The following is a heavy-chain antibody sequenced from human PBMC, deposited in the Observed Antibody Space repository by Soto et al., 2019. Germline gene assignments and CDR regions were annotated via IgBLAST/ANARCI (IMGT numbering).Heavy chain of an antibody. D-gene: IGHD4-4*01. CDR1: GYSFISYW. CDR3: ARGAVTTNFDY. J-gene: IGHJ4*02. Sequence: KVSCKASGYSFISYWIGWVRQMPGKGLEWMGIIYPSDSDTRYSPSFHGQVTISADKSISTAYLQWSSLKASDTAMYYCARGAVTTNFDYWGLGTLDTVSS. CDR2: IYPSDSDT. V-gene: IGHV5-51*01.